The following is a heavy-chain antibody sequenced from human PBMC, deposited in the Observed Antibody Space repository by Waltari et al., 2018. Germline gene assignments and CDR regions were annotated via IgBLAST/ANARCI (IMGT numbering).Heavy chain of an antibody. CDR3: VRDEPGDGLDY. J-gene: IGHJ4*02. CDR2: IESDESRT. Sequence: ELQLVESGGALVQPGGSLRLSCATSGFTFSTYWMHWVRQAPGKGLMWVAHIESDESRTTYAESVKGRFTISRDNAKNTVYLQMNSLRDEDTAAYYCVRDEPGDGLDYWGQGTLVTVSS. V-gene: IGHV3-74*03. D-gene: IGHD7-27*01. CDR1: GFTFSTYW.